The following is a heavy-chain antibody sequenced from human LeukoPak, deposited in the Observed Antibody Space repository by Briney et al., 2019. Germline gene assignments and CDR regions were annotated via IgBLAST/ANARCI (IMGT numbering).Heavy chain of an antibody. CDR3: ARGGAAGSDY. Sequence: SETLSLTCTVSGGSISSYYWSWIRQPPGKGLEWIGYIYYSGSTNYNPSLKSRVTISVDTSKNQFSLKLSSVTAADTAVYYCARGGAAGSDYWGQGTLVTVSS. V-gene: IGHV4-59*01. D-gene: IGHD6-13*01. CDR1: GGSISSYY. CDR2: IYYSGST. J-gene: IGHJ4*02.